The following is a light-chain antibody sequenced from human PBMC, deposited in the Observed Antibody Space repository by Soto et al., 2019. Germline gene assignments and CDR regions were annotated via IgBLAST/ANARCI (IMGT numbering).Light chain of an antibody. CDR2: TDN. V-gene: IGLV1-44*01. Sequence: QSVLIQPPSASGTPGQRVTISCSGSSSNIASNTVNWYQQLPGTAPKVLIYTDNQRPSGVPDRFSGSKSGTSASLAISGLQSEDEADYYCAAWDDSLNGVVFGGGTKLTVL. CDR3: AAWDDSLNGVV. J-gene: IGLJ2*01. CDR1: SSNIASNT.